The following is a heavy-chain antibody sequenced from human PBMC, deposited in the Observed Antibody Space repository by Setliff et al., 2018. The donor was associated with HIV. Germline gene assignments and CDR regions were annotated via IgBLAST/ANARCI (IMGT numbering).Heavy chain of an antibody. CDR2: ISTSSSTI. CDR3: SRWPFDY. J-gene: IGHJ4*02. Sequence: PGGSLRLSCAASRFTFSSYSMHWVRQAPGKGLEWVSYISTSSSTIYYADSVRGRFTISRDDAKGSVFLQMNSLRTEDTAVYFCSRWPFDYWGPGTLVTVS. V-gene: IGHV3-48*01. CDR1: RFTFSSYS. D-gene: IGHD5-12*01.